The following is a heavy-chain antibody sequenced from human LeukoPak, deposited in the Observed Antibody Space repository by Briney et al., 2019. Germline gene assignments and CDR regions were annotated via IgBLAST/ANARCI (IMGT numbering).Heavy chain of an antibody. CDR1: GGSISSISSNNYH. D-gene: IGHD4-23*01. J-gene: IGHJ6*02. Sequence: SETLSLTCTVSGGSISSISSNNYHWGWIRQPPGKGLEWIGSIYYSGSTYYNPSLKSRVTISVDTSKNQFSLKLSSVTAADTALYYCAREMGVVTAHGIDVWGQGTTVTVSS. CDR2: IYYSGST. CDR3: AREMGVVTAHGIDV. V-gene: IGHV4-39*02.